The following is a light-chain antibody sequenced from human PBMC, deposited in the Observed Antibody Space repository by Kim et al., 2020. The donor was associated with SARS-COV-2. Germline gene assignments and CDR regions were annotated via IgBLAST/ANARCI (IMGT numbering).Light chain of an antibody. J-gene: IGKJ1*01. CDR3: QQYGSSPAT. Sequence: SPAERATLSCRASQTVTSNYLAWYQQKPGQAPRLLIYGASSRATGISDRFSGSGSGTDFTLTISRLEPEDFAVYYCQQYGSSPATFGQGTKVDIK. CDR1: QTVTSNY. V-gene: IGKV3-20*01. CDR2: GAS.